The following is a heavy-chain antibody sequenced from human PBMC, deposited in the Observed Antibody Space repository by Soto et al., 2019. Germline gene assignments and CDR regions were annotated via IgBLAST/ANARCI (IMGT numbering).Heavy chain of an antibody. V-gene: IGHV4-39*02. CDR3: ARENVKLRF. J-gene: IGHJ4*02. CDR1: GGSIDSSSYY. D-gene: IGHD3-16*01. Sequence: SETLSLTCTVSGGSIDSSSYYWGWIRQPPGKGLEWIGSIFSGGNTYYNPSLKGRVAISVDTSMNQFSLRLSSVTAADTGVYYCARENVKLRFWGQGTLVTVSS. CDR2: IFSGGNT.